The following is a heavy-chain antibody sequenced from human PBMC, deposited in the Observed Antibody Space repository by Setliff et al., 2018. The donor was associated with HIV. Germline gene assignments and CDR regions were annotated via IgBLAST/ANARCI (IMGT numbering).Heavy chain of an antibody. Sequence: SVKVSCKASGGTFRTFTISWVRQAPGQGLEWMGGIIPIFDTTKYAQKFQDRVTISADESTSTAYMELSSLRSEDTAVYYCARDSNAPYFQYWGQGTLVTVSS. D-gene: IGHD1-1*01. CDR1: GGTFRTFT. J-gene: IGHJ1*01. CDR3: ARDSNAPYFQY. CDR2: IIPIFDTT. V-gene: IGHV1-69*13.